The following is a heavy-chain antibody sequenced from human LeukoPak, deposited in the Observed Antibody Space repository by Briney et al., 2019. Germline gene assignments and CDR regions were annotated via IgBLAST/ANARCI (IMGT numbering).Heavy chain of an antibody. V-gene: IGHV5-51*01. CDR1: GYSFTNHW. D-gene: IGHD5-18*01. J-gene: IGHJ3*02. CDR2: IYPGDSDT. Sequence: GESLKISCKGSGYSFTNHWIGWVRQMPGKGLEWMGIIYPGDSDTRYSPSFQGQVTISADKSISTAYLQWSSLKASDTAMYYCARTSYGPPDAFDIWGQGTMVTVSS. CDR3: ARTSYGPPDAFDI.